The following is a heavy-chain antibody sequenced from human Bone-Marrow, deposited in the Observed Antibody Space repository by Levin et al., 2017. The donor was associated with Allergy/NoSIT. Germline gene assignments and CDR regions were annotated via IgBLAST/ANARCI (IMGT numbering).Heavy chain of an antibody. CDR3: ARDMSLAVPGAPPFTYFGMDV. D-gene: IGHD6-19*01. CDR1: GYLFNGYY. J-gene: IGHJ6*02. V-gene: IGHV1-2*02. Sequence: GESLKISCQASGYLFNGYYIHWVRQAPGQGLEWMGWINPNTGDTQLAQKFLGRVTLTRDTSITTAHLDLTSLQSDDTAIYFCARDMSLAVPGAPPFTYFGMDVWGQGTPVTISS. CDR2: INPNTGDT.